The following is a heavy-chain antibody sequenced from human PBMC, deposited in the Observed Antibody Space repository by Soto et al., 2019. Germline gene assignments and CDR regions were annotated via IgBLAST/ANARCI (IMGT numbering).Heavy chain of an antibody. CDR1: GGSISGNSYY. Sequence: SETLSLTGTVSGGSISGNSYYWAWIRQPPGKGLEWIGNIYYSGSTYYNPSLKSRVTISVDTSKNQFSLKVTSVTAADTAVYYCARHRNWKVDYWGQGTLVTVSS. CDR3: ARHRNWKVDY. V-gene: IGHV4-39*01. J-gene: IGHJ4*02. CDR2: IYYSGST. D-gene: IGHD1-1*01.